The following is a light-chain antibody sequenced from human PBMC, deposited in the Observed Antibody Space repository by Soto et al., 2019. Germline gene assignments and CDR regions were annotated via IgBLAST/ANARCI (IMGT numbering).Light chain of an antibody. CDR2: EGS. CDR1: SSDVGSYNL. J-gene: IGLJ1*01. V-gene: IGLV2-23*01. Sequence: QSALTQPASVSGSPGQSITISCTGTSSDVGSYNLVSWYQQHPGKAPKLMIYEGSKRPSGVSNRFSGSKSGNTASLKISGLQAEYEADYYCCSYAGSSTYVFGTGTKLTVL. CDR3: CSYAGSSTYV.